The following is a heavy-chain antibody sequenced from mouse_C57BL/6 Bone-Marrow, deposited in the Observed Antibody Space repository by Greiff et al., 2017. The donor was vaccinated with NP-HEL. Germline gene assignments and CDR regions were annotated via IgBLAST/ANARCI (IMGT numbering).Heavy chain of an antibody. CDR1: GYTFTSYW. Sequence: QVQLQQPGAELVKPGASVKMSCKASGYTFTSYWITWVKQRPGQGLEWIGDIYPGSGSTNYNEKFKSKATLTVDTSSSTAYMQLSSLTSEDSAVYYFARMVTRVFYWYFDVWGTGTTVTVSS. CDR3: ARMVTRVFYWYFDV. D-gene: IGHD2-10*02. V-gene: IGHV1-55*01. J-gene: IGHJ1*03. CDR2: IYPGSGST.